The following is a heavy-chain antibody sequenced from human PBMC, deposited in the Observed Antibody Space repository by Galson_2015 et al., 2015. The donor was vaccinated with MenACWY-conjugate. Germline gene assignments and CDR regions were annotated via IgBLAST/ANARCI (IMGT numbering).Heavy chain of an antibody. CDR2: ISTSSSLI. CDR3: AREVSAVTGADY. Sequence: SLRLSCAASGFTFSTYAMSWVRQAPGKGLEWVSYISTSSSLIMYADSVKGRFTISRDDAKNSLYLQMNSLRAEDTAVYYCAREVSAVTGADYWGQGTLVTVSS. J-gene: IGHJ4*02. D-gene: IGHD3-9*01. V-gene: IGHV3-48*04. CDR1: GFTFSTYA.